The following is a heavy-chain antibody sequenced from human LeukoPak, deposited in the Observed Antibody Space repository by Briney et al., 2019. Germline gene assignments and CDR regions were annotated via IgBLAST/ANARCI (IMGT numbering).Heavy chain of an antibody. J-gene: IGHJ4*02. V-gene: IGHV3-66*01. Sequence: GGSLRLSCAASGFTVSSNYMSWVRQAPGKGLEWVSVIYSGGRTYYADPVKGRFTISRDNSENTLYLQMNSLRVEDTAVYYCARVPTGYSSAWYSFDYWGQGTLVTVSS. CDR1: GFTVSSNY. CDR2: IYSGGRT. D-gene: IGHD6-19*01. CDR3: ARVPTGYSSAWYSFDY.